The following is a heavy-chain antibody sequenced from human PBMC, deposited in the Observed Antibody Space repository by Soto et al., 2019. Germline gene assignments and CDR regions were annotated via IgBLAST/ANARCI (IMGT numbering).Heavy chain of an antibody. Sequence: ASVKVSCKASGYTFTGHYIHWVRQAPEQGPEWMGEIGPESGATRYAQKFQGRVTMTMDMSITTVYMELSNLIPDDTAVYYCGRGRSGQIVVFYWGQGTPVTVSS. J-gene: IGHJ4*02. V-gene: IGHV1-2*02. CDR1: GYTFTGHY. CDR2: IGPESGAT. D-gene: IGHD5-12*01. CDR3: GRGRSGQIVVFY.